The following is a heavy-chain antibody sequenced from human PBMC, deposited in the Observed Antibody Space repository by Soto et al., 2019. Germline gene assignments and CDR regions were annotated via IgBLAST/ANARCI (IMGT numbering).Heavy chain of an antibody. CDR2: ISYDGSNK. J-gene: IGHJ6*02. D-gene: IGHD2-2*01. CDR3: ARDRHCSSTSCSIGGYYYYGMDV. Sequence: GGSLRLSCAASGFTFSSYAMHWVRQAPGKGLEWVAVISYDGSNKYYTDSVKGRFTISRDNSKNTLYLQMNSPRAEDTAVYYCARDRHCSSTSCSIGGYYYYGMDVWGQGTTVTVS. CDR1: GFTFSSYA. V-gene: IGHV3-30-3*01.